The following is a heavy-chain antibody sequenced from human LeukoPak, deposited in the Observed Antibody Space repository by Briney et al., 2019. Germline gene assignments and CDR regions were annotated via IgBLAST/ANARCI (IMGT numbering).Heavy chain of an antibody. CDR2: INPNSGST. D-gene: IGHD6-13*01. CDR1: GYTFTGYY. CDR3: TRERIAAAGSGFDP. V-gene: IGHV1-2*02. Sequence: ASVKVSCKASGYTFTGYYMHWVRQAPGQGLEWMGWINPNSGSTNYAQKFQGRVTMTRDTSISTAYMELSRLRSDDTAVYYCTRERIAAAGSGFDPWGQGTLVTVSS. J-gene: IGHJ5*02.